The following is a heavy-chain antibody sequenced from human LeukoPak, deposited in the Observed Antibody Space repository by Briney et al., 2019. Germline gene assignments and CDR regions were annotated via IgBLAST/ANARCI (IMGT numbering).Heavy chain of an antibody. CDR2: ISGYNGNT. Sequence: VASVKVSCTASDYTFTSYGISWVRQAPGQGLEWLGWISGYNGNTNYAHRLQGRVTMTTDTSTSTAYMELRSLRSDDTAVYYCARDVRATYFDYWGQGSLVTVSS. CDR3: ARDVRATYFDY. J-gene: IGHJ4*02. V-gene: IGHV1-18*01. CDR1: DYTFTSYG. D-gene: IGHD5-24*01.